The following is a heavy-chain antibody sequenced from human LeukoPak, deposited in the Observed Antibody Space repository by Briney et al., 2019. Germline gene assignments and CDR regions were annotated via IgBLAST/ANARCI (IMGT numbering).Heavy chain of an antibody. CDR2: ITGEAGTT. CDR1: GFDFYEYA. Sequence: GGSLRLSCTASGFDFYEYAMHWVRQAPGKGLEWVSLITGEAGTTDYADSVKGRFTISRDNGKKSLYLQMNRLRTEDSAFYYCVKDTVTMLRGVISYYYSGMDVWGQGTTVTVSS. CDR3: VKDTVTMLRGVISYYYSGMDV. V-gene: IGHV3-43*02. J-gene: IGHJ6*02. D-gene: IGHD3-10*01.